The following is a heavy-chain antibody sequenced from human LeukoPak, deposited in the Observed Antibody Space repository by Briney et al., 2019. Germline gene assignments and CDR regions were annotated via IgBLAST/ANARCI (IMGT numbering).Heavy chain of an antibody. J-gene: IGHJ4*02. CDR1: GYTFTSYG. V-gene: IGHV1-18*01. CDR3: ARGWKGKVVTLWYFDY. D-gene: IGHD3-22*01. Sequence: ASVKVSCKASGYTFTSYGISWVRQAPGQGLEWMGWISAYNGNTNYAQKLQGRVTMTTDTSTSTAYMELRSLRSDDTAVYYCARGWKGKVVTLWYFDYWGQGTLVTVSS. CDR2: ISAYNGNT.